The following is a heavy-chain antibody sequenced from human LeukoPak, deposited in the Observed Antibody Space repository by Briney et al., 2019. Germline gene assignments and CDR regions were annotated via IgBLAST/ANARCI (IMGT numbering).Heavy chain of an antibody. D-gene: IGHD3-16*01. CDR3: ATYTRTSFDY. CDR1: GFTFSSYA. Sequence: GGSLRLSCAAPGFTFSSYAMSWVRQAPGKGLEWVSAISGSGGSTYYADSVKGRFTISRDNSKNTLYLQMNSLRAEDTAIYYCATYTRTSFDYWGQGTLVTVSS. J-gene: IGHJ4*02. V-gene: IGHV3-23*01. CDR2: ISGSGGST.